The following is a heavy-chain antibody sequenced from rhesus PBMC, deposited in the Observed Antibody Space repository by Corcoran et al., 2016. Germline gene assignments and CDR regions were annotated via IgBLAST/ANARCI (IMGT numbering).Heavy chain of an antibody. CDR3: ARGFNNWSSYFFDY. J-gene: IGHJ4*01. V-gene: IGHV4S11*01. CDR2: IYGSDSRT. CDR1: GYSISSTTY. Sequence: QMQLQESGPGLVKPSETLSLTCAVSGYSISSTTYGSWIRQSPGKGLEWIGYIYGSDSRTNYNPSLKSRVTLSVDTSKNQLSLKLSSVTAADTAVYYCARGFNNWSSYFFDYWGQGVLVTVSS. D-gene: IGHD6-13*01.